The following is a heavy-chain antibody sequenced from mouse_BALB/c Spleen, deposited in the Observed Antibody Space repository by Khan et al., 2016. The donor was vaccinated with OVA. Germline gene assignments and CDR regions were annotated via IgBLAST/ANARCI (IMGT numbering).Heavy chain of an antibody. CDR2: INPNTGYN. D-gene: IGHD2-1*01. J-gene: IGHJ4*01. CDR3: ATSGQYGGNYYFGMDY. Sequence: QVQLKQSGAELAKPGASMKMSCKASGYTFTTYWMHWIKQRPGQGLEWIGYINPNTGYNECEQKFKDKATLTADKSSSTVYMQLSSLTSEDSAVYYWATSGQYGGNYYFGMDYWGQGTSVTVSS. CDR1: GYTFTTYW. V-gene: IGHV1-7*01.